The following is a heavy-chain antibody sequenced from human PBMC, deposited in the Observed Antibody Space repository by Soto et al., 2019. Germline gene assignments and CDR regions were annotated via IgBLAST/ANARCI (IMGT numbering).Heavy chain of an antibody. J-gene: IGHJ3*02. Sequence: SXKVSFKASGYTXTSYGIRLVRQAPGQGLEWMGWIIAYNCNTNYAQKLKGRVTMTTDTSTSTAYIELRSLRSDDTAVHYCATEHYDFWSGYSLRDAFDIWGQGTMGTVSS. CDR2: IIAYNCNT. D-gene: IGHD3-3*01. CDR3: ATEHYDFWSGYSLRDAFDI. V-gene: IGHV1-18*01. CDR1: GYTXTSYG.